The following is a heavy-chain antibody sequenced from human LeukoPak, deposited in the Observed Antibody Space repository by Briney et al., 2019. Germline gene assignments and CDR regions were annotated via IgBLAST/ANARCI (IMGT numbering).Heavy chain of an antibody. V-gene: IGHV1-46*01. Sequence: ASVKVSCKASGYTFTSYYMHWVRQAPGQGLEWMGIINPSGGSTSYAQKFQGRVTMTRDTSTSTVYMKLSSLRSEDTAVYYCARDLPDIVVVGNWFDPWGQGTLVTVSS. CDR3: ARDLPDIVVVGNWFDP. J-gene: IGHJ5*02. D-gene: IGHD2-2*01. CDR2: INPSGGST. CDR1: GYTFTSYY.